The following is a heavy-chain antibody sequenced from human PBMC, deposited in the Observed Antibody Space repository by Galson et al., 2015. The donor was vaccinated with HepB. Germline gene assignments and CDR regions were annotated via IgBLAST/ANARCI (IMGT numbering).Heavy chain of an antibody. CDR2: VDPEDGET. CDR3: ATLPSTRGDDFWSGYS. Sequence: VKVSCKVSGYTFTDYYMHWVQQAPGKGLEWMGLVDPEDGETIYAEKFQGRVTITADTSTDTAYMELSSLRSEDTAVYYCATLPSTRGDDFWSGYSWGQGTLVTVSS. CDR1: GYTFTDYY. J-gene: IGHJ4*02. D-gene: IGHD3-3*01. V-gene: IGHV1-69-2*01.